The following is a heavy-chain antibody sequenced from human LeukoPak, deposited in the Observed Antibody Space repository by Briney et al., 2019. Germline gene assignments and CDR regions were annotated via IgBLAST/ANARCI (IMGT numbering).Heavy chain of an antibody. CDR1: GFTFSNAW. Sequence: PGGSLRLSCAASGFTFSNAWMSWVRQAPGKGLEWVGRIKSKTDGGTTDYAAPVKGRFTISRDDSKNTLYLQMNSLKTEDTAVYYCTTDPFYYYDSSGYYPFHYWGQGTLVTVSS. CDR2: IKSKTDGGTT. V-gene: IGHV3-15*01. CDR3: TTDPFYYYDSSGYYPFHY. D-gene: IGHD3-22*01. J-gene: IGHJ4*02.